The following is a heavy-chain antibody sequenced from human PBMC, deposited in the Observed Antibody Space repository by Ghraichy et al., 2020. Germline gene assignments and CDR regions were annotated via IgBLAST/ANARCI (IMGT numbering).Heavy chain of an antibody. D-gene: IGHD5-12*01. CDR2: ISSSSSYI. CDR3: ARDRGYSGYDELLYYYYGMDV. CDR1: GFTFSSYS. Sequence: GGSLRLSCAASGFTFSSYSMNWVRQAPGKGLEWVSSISSSSSYIYYADSVKGRFTISRDNAKNSLYLQMNSLRAEDTAVYYCARDRGYSGYDELLYYYYGMDVWGQGTTVTVSS. V-gene: IGHV3-21*01. J-gene: IGHJ6*02.